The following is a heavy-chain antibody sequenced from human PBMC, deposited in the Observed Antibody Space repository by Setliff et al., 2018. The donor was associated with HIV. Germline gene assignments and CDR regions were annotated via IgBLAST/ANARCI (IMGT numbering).Heavy chain of an antibody. D-gene: IGHD5-18*01. Sequence: SETLSLTCAVSGYSISSGYYWGWIRQPPGKGLEWIGSIYHSGSTYNNPSLKSRVTISVDTSKNQFSLKLTPVTAADTAVYYCARTLRAAAMGYFDYWGQGTLGTVSS. V-gene: IGHV4-38-2*01. CDR3: ARTLRAAAMGYFDY. CDR1: GYSISSGYY. CDR2: IYHSGST. J-gene: IGHJ4*02.